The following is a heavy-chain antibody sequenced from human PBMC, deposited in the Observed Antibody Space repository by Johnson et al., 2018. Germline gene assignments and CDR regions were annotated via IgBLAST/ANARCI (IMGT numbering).Heavy chain of an antibody. J-gene: IGHJ6*04. CDR3: ARPSYDFWRPPADV. CDR1: GFTFSSYA. Sequence: QVQLVESGGGVVQPGRSLRLSCAASGFTFSSYAMHWVRQAPGKGLEWVAVISYDGSNKYYADSLKGRFTISRDNSKNTLDLQMNSLRAEDTAVYYCARPSYDFWRPPADVWGKGTTVTVSS. D-gene: IGHD3-3*01. CDR2: ISYDGSNK. V-gene: IGHV3-30-3*01.